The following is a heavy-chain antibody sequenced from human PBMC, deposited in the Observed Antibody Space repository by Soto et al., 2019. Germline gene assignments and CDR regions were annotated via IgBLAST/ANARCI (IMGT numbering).Heavy chain of an antibody. D-gene: IGHD6-13*01. CDR2: IIPIFGTA. J-gene: IGHJ4*02. CDR1: GGTFSSYA. CDR3: ARRRVAAAGSNTNYFDY. V-gene: IGHV1-69*01. Sequence: QVQLVQSGAEVKKPGSSVKVSCKASGGTFSSYAISWVRQAPGQGLAWMGGIIPIFGTANYAQKFQGRVTINADESTSKAHMRLSSLRSEETAVYYCARRRVAAAGSNTNYFDYWGQGTLVTVSS.